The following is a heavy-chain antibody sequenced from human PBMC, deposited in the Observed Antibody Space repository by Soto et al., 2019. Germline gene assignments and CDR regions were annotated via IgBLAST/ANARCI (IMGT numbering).Heavy chain of an antibody. J-gene: IGHJ4*02. V-gene: IGHV3-23*01. CDR1: GFTFSSYA. D-gene: IGHD3-22*01. CDR2: ISGSGGST. CDR3: AKSTYYYDSSGSGGGY. Sequence: EVQLLESGGGLVQPGGSLRLSCAASGFTFSSYAMSWVRQAPGKGLEWVSAISGSGGSTYYADSVKGRFTISRDNSKNTLYLQMNRLRAEDTAVYYCAKSTYYYDSSGSGGGYWGQGTLVTVSS.